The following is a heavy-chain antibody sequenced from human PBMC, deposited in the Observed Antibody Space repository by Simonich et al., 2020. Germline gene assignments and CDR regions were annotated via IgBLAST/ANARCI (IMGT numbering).Heavy chain of an antibody. V-gene: IGHV3-7*01. Sequence: EVQLVESGGGLVQPGGSLRLSCAASGFTFSSYWMSWVRQAPGKGLEWVAKKKEEGREKYYGDSVKGRFTISRDNAKNSLYLQMNSLRAEDTAVYYCARDREVYGSGSYYNYWGQGTLVTVSS. CDR1: GFTFSSYW. CDR3: ARDREVYGSGSYYNY. CDR2: KKEEGREK. D-gene: IGHD3-10*01. J-gene: IGHJ4*02.